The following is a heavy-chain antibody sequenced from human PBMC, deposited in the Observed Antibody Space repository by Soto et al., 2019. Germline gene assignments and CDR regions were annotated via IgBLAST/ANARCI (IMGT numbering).Heavy chain of an antibody. D-gene: IGHD3-10*01. Sequence: ASVKVSCKASGYTFTDYYIHWVRQAPGQVLEWMGLINPNSCGTNYAQKFQGRVTMTRDTSISTAYMELSRIISDDTAVYYCARDGSGSYYRWYYYYYRMEVWGQGTTVTVSS. CDR2: INPNSCGT. V-gene: IGHV1-2*02. J-gene: IGHJ6*01. CDR1: GYTFTDYY. CDR3: ARDGSGSYYRWYYYYYRMEV.